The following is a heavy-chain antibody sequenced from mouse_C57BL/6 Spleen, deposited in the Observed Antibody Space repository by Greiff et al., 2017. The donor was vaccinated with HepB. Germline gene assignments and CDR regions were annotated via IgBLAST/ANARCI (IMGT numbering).Heavy chain of an antibody. CDR2: IRNKANGYTT. CDR3: ARDTYSNVY. CDR1: GFTFTDYY. J-gene: IGHJ2*01. V-gene: IGHV7-3*01. D-gene: IGHD2-5*01. Sequence: EVKLVESGGGLVQPGGSLSLSCAASGFTFTDYYMSWVRQPPGKALEWLGFIRNKANGYTTEYSASVKGRFTISRDNSQSILYLQMNALRAEDSATYYCARDTYSNVYWGQGTTLTVSS.